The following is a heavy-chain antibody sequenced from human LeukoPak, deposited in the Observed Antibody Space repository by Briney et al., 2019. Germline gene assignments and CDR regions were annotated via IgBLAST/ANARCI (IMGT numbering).Heavy chain of an antibody. Sequence: GASVKVSCKASGYTFTGYYMHWVRQAPGQGLEWMGWINPNSGGTNYAQKFQGRVTMTRDTSISTAYMELSRLRSDDTAVYYCARDIQSLLASPPLYDAFDIWGQGTMVTVSS. D-gene: IGHD5-24*01. J-gene: IGHJ3*02. CDR1: GYTFTGYY. CDR2: INPNSGGT. CDR3: ARDIQSLLASPPLYDAFDI. V-gene: IGHV1-2*02.